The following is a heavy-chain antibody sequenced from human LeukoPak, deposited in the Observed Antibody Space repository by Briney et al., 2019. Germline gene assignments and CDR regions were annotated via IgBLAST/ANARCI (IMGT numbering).Heavy chain of an antibody. CDR1: GFTFSSYE. CDR2: ISSSGSTI. V-gene: IGHV3-48*03. Sequence: GGSLRLSCAASGFTFSSYEMNWVRQAPGKGLEWVSYISSSGSTIYYADSVKGRFTISRDNSKNTLYLQMSSLRAEDTAVYYCAKAPRGGGWYPAYYFDYWGQGTLVTVSS. D-gene: IGHD6-19*01. CDR3: AKAPRGGGWYPAYYFDY. J-gene: IGHJ4*02.